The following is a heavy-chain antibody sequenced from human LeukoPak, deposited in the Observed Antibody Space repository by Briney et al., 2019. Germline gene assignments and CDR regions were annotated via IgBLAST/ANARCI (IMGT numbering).Heavy chain of an antibody. CDR2: INPNSGGT. D-gene: IGHD3-22*01. CDR3: ARVFYYYDSSVPIGVAYFDY. CDR1: GYTFTGYY. J-gene: IGHJ4*02. Sequence: VASVKVSCKASGYTFTGYYMHWVRQAPGQGLEWMGWINPNSGGTNYAQKFQGRVTMTRDTSISTAYMELSRLRSDDTAVYYCARVFYYYDSSVPIGVAYFDYWGQGTLVTVSS. V-gene: IGHV1-2*02.